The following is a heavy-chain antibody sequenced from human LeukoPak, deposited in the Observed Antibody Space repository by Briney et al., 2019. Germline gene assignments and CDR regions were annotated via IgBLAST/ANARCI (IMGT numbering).Heavy chain of an antibody. D-gene: IGHD1-26*01. CDR3: ARGERDIDY. Sequence: SETLSLTCAVSGGSISSGGYSWSWIRQPPGKGLEWIGYIYHSGSTYYNPSLKSRVTISVDRSKNQFSLKLSSVTAADTAVYYCARGERDIDYWGQGTLVTVSS. CDR1: GGSISSGGYS. CDR2: IYHSGST. J-gene: IGHJ4*02. V-gene: IGHV4-30-2*01.